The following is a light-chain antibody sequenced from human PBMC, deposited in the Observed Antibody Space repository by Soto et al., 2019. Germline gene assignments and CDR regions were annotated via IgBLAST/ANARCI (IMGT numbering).Light chain of an antibody. V-gene: IGKV1-5*01. CDR1: QSISSR. Sequence: DIQMTQSPSTLSASVGDRVTITCRASQSISSRLAWYQQKQGKAPQILIYDASNLESGVPSRFSGGGSGTEFTLTISSLQPDDFATYYCQPYNSYSLTFGGGNKVEIK. CDR3: QPYNSYSLT. CDR2: DAS. J-gene: IGKJ4*01.